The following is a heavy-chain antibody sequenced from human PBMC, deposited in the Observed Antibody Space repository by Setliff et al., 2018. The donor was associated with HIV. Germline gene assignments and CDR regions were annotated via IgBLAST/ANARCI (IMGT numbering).Heavy chain of an antibody. CDR2: ISGSGDTI. V-gene: IGHV3-23*01. Sequence: GGSLRLSCAPSGFRFSDYTMTWVRQAPGKGLECVSGISGSGDTIYYADSVKDRFTISRDNSKNILSLQMNSLRAEDTAVYYCARGQVEWGYWGQGTLVTVSS. CDR3: ARGQVEWGY. D-gene: IGHD1-1*01. CDR1: GFRFSDYT. J-gene: IGHJ4*02.